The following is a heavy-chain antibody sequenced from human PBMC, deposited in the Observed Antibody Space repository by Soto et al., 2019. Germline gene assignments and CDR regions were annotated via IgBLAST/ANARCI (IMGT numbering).Heavy chain of an antibody. CDR1: GFTFSRHA. CDR3: AKVSSTCYAGFFDL. V-gene: IGHV3-23*01. D-gene: IGHD2-2*01. Sequence: EVQLLESGGGLVQPGGSLRLSCTASGFTFSRHAMTWVRQAPGKGLEWVSGLSDSGGSIYYAGSVKGRFTISRDNSMTTLYLQINTLRPADTAIYYCAKVSSTCYAGFFDLWGQGTLVTVSS. CDR2: LSDSGGSI. J-gene: IGHJ4*02.